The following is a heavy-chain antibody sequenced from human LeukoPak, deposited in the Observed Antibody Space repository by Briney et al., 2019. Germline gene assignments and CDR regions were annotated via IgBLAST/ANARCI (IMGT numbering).Heavy chain of an antibody. Sequence: GGSLRLSCAASGFTFSSYWMSWVRQAPGKGLEWVANIKQDGSEKYYVDSVKGRFTISRDNAKNSLYLQMNSLRAEDTAVYYCARVAPHYYDSSGFGYFDLWGRGTLVTVFS. J-gene: IGHJ2*01. CDR2: IKQDGSEK. CDR1: GFTFSSYW. V-gene: IGHV3-7*01. CDR3: ARVAPHYYDSSGFGYFDL. D-gene: IGHD3-22*01.